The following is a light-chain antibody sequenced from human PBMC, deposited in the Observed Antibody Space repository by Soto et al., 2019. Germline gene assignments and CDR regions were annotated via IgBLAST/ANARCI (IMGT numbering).Light chain of an antibody. CDR2: LEGSGSY. Sequence: QPVLTQSSSASASLGSSVKLTCTLSSGHSSYIIAWHQQQPGKAPRYLMKLEGSGSYNKGSGVPDRLSGSSSGADRYLTISNLQSEDEAAYYCETWDSNSRKFGGGTKLTVL. V-gene: IGLV4-60*03. CDR3: ETWDSNSRK. CDR1: SGHSSYI. J-gene: IGLJ2*01.